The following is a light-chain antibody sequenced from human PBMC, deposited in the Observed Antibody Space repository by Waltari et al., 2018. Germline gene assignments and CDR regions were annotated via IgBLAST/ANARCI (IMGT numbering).Light chain of an antibody. J-gene: IGLJ2*01. CDR3: SSQSSNDVVL. Sequence: QSALTQPAPVSGSPGQSVTIFCAGPSIDVGGYNSVSWYQEHPGQAPRVIIYDVSDRPSGVSDRFSGSKSGNTASLTISGLQAEDEADYYCSSQSSNDVVLFGGGTKLTVL. CDR1: SIDVGGYNS. V-gene: IGLV2-14*01. CDR2: DVS.